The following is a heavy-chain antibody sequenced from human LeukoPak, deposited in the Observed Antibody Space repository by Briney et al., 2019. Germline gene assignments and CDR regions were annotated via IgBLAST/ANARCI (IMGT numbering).Heavy chain of an antibody. CDR3: ARWSDMITFGGVIPTTDY. CDR1: GYTFTGYY. D-gene: IGHD3-16*02. V-gene: IGHV1-2*02. Sequence: ASVKVSCKASGYTFTGYYMHWVRQAPGQGLEWMGWINTNSGGTNYAQKFQGRVTMTRDTSISTAYMELSRLRSDDTAVYYCARWSDMITFGGVIPTTDYWGQGTLVTVSS. CDR2: INTNSGGT. J-gene: IGHJ4*02.